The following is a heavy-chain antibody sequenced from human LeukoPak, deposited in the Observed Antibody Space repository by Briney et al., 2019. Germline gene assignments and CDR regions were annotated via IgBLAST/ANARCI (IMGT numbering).Heavy chain of an antibody. D-gene: IGHD6-19*01. CDR2: IFNTDTT. V-gene: IGHV3-53*01. J-gene: IGHJ1*01. CDR1: KFTFSGYW. CDR3: ARSEQWLAWNY. Sequence: GGSLRLSCAASKFTFSGYWMNWVRQAPGKGLEWVSVIFNTDTTQYAHSVKGRFTISRDNSKNTLYLQMNSLRADDTAMYYCARSEQWLAWNYWGQGTLVTVSS.